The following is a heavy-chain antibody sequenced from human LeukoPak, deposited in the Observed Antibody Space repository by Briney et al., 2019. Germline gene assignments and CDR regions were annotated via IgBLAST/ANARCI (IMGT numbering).Heavy chain of an antibody. D-gene: IGHD3-10*01. CDR2: ISWDGGRT. J-gene: IGHJ4*02. CDR3: AKDYGSGSYCGLDY. Sequence: PGGSLRLSCAASGFTFDDYAMHWVRQAPGKGLEWVSLISWDGGRTYYADSVKGRFTISRDNSKNSLYLQMNSLRAEDTALYYCAKDYGSGSYCGLDYWGQGTLVTVSS. V-gene: IGHV3-43D*03. CDR1: GFTFDDYA.